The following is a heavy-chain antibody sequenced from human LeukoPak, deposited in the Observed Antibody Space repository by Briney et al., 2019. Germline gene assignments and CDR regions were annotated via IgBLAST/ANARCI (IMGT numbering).Heavy chain of an antibody. CDR2: ISSDGGGT. J-gene: IGHJ5*02. V-gene: IGHV3-23*01. D-gene: IGHD3-22*01. CDR3: AKGSSGYFADL. Sequence: GGSLRLSCTASGFIFNNFGLTWVRQAPGKGLEWVSAISSDGGGTTYADFVKGRFTISRDNSKNTLFLQMNSLRAEDTALYYCAKGSSGYFADLWGQGTLVTVSS. CDR1: GFIFNNFG.